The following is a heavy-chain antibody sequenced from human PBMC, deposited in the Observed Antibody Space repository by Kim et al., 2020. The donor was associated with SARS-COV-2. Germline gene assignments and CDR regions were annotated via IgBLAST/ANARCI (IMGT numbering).Heavy chain of an antibody. CDR2: IWYDGSNK. Sequence: GGSLRLSCAASGFTFSSYGMHWVRQAPGKGLEWVAVIWYDGSNKYYADSVKGRFTISRDNSKNTLYLQMNSRRAEDTAVYYCARDHCSSTSCYVSDYFDYWGQGTLVTVSS. CDR1: GFTFSSYG. CDR3: ARDHCSSTSCYVSDYFDY. J-gene: IGHJ4*02. V-gene: IGHV3-33*01. D-gene: IGHD2-2*01.